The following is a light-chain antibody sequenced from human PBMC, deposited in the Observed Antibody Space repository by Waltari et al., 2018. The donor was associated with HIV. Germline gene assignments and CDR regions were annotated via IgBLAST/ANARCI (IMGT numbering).Light chain of an antibody. J-gene: IGLJ3*02. CDR1: SSDVGGYNY. V-gene: IGLV2-11*01. CDR2: DVS. Sequence: QSALTQPRSVSGSPGQSVTISCTGTSSDVGGYNYVSWYQQQPGKAPKLMLYDVSKGPSGVPDRFSGSKSGNTASLTISGLQAEDEADFFCCAYAGDYTFRFGGGTKLTVL. CDR3: CAYAGDYTFR.